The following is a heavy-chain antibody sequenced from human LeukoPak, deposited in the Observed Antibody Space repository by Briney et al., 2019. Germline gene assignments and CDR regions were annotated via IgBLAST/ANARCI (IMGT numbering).Heavy chain of an antibody. CDR1: GYTYTKYL. Sequence: ASVKVSCKTSGYTYTKYLIHWVRQAPGQGLEWVGTINPNGDATNYAPRLQGRLTLTQDTSTSTVYMELRGLTPDDTAVYYCARPLFCAFDNCGHWLDPWGPGTLVTVSS. D-gene: IGHD1-20*01. J-gene: IGHJ5*02. CDR3: ARPLFCAFDNCGHWLDP. V-gene: IGHV1-46*01. CDR2: INPNGDAT.